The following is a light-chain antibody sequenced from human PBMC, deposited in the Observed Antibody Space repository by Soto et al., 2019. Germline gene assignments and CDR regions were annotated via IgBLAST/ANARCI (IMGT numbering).Light chain of an antibody. CDR1: QDIRSY. CDR3: QQYESLPLT. J-gene: IGKJ5*01. V-gene: IGKV1-33*01. CDR2: DAS. Sequence: HITDGPSSLSASVGDRVTITCRTSQDIRSYLNWYQQRPGKAPKLLIYDASDLETGVPSRFSGSGSGTGFTFTISSLQPEDFATYYCQQYESLPLTFGQGTRLEIK.